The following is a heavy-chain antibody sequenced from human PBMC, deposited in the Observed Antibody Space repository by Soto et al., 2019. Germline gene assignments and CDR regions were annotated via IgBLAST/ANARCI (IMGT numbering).Heavy chain of an antibody. D-gene: IGHD5-18*01. CDR1: GDSVSRDNYY. J-gene: IGHJ4*02. Sequence: SETLSLTCTVSGDSVSRDNYYWTWVRQPPGKGLEWIGYIYSSGNTNYNPSLKSRVTISLDTSSNQFSLKLTSVTAADTAVYYCARDIRGFSRAFDYWGQGTLVTVSS. CDR2: IYSSGNT. CDR3: ARDIRGFSRAFDY. V-gene: IGHV4-61*01.